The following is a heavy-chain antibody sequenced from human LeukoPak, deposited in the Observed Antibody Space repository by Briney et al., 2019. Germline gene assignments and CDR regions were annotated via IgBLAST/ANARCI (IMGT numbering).Heavy chain of an antibody. CDR3: ARQSEFDNTHYHYFDY. D-gene: IGHD2-15*01. V-gene: IGHV4-39*01. CDR1: GGSIDSRSYY. J-gene: IGHJ4*02. Sequence: PSETLSLTCTVSGGSIDSRSYYWDWVRHAPGKGLEWIGTIYHRGTTEYHPSLKRRVAVFADTHKNQFSLVLHSVAAADTAVYYCARQSEFDNTHYHYFDYWGQGALVTVS. CDR2: IYHRGTT.